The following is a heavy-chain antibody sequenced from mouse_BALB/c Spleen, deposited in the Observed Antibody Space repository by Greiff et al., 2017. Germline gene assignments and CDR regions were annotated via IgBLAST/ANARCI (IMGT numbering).Heavy chain of an antibody. CDR1: GYTFSSYW. Sequence: VKLQQSGAELMKPGASVKISCKATGYTFSSYWIEWVKQRPGHGLEWIGEILRGSGSTNYNEKFKGKATFTADTSSNTAYMQLSSLTSEDSAVYYCERKATMITSLAYWGQGTLVTVSA. CDR3: ERKATMITSLAY. V-gene: IGHV1-9*01. CDR2: ILRGSGST. D-gene: IGHD2-4*01. J-gene: IGHJ3*01.